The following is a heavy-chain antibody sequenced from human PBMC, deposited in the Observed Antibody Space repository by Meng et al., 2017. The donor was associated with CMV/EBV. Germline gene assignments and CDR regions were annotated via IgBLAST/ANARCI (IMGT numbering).Heavy chain of an antibody. CDR3: ASTRASVVPAATSSYYYYYGMDV. V-gene: IGHV1-69*05. Sequence: SVKVSCKASGGTFSSYAISWVRQAPGQGLEWMGGIIPIFGTANYAQKFQGRVTSTTDESTSTAYMELSSLRSEDTAVYYCASTRASVVPAATSSYYYYYGMDVWGQGTTVTVSS. J-gene: IGHJ6*02. CDR1: GGTFSSYA. D-gene: IGHD2-2*01. CDR2: IIPIFGTA.